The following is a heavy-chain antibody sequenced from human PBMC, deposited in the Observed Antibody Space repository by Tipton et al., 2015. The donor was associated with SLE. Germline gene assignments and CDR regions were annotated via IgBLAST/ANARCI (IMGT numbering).Heavy chain of an antibody. CDR3: ARSGSYGYYFDY. CDR1: GFTFSTYW. V-gene: IGHV3-74*01. D-gene: IGHD5-18*01. CDR2: INTDGSST. J-gene: IGHJ4*02. Sequence: GSLRLSCAASGFTFSTYWMHWVRQAPGKGLVWVSRINTDGSSTSYADSVKGRFTISRDNAKNTLYLQMNSLRAEDTAVYYCARSGSYGYYFDYWGQGTLVTVSS.